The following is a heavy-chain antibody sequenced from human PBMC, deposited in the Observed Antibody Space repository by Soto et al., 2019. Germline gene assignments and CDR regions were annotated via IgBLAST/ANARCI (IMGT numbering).Heavy chain of an antibody. J-gene: IGHJ6*02. CDR1: GGSISSSNW. V-gene: IGHV4-4*02. D-gene: IGHD3-16*01. CDR3: ASGGGRYYGMDV. CDR2: IYHSGST. Sequence: SQTLSLTCAVSGGSISSSNWWSWVRQPPGKGLEWIGEIYHSGSTNYNPSLKSRVTRSVDKSKNQFSLKLSSVTAADTAVYYCASGGGRYYGMDVWGQGTTVTVSS.